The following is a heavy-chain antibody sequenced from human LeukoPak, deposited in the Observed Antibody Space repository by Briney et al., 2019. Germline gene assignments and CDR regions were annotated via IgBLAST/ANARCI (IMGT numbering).Heavy chain of an antibody. CDR2: VYNSGTT. CDR3: ARSRVPDY. Sequence: PSETLSLTCTVSGGSISSSNHYWGWIRQPPGKGLEWIGYVYNSGTTSYNPSLKSRVTILADTSKNQFSLKVSSVTAADTAVYYCARSRVPDYWGQGILVSVSS. CDR1: GGSISSSNHY. V-gene: IGHV4-31*03. J-gene: IGHJ4*02.